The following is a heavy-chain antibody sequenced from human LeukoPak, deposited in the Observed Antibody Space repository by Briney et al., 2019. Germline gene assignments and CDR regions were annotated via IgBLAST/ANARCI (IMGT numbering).Heavy chain of an antibody. Sequence: ASEKVSCKASVYTFTSYGISWVRQAPAHGLEWVGWISAYNGNTHYAQKLPGRVTMTTDTYTSTPYMELRSLRSDDTAVYYCARGTKKYYDILTGRGYFDYWGQGAQVTVSS. CDR2: ISAYNGNT. CDR1: VYTFTSYG. D-gene: IGHD3-9*01. V-gene: IGHV1-18*01. J-gene: IGHJ4*02. CDR3: ARGTKKYYDILTGRGYFDY.